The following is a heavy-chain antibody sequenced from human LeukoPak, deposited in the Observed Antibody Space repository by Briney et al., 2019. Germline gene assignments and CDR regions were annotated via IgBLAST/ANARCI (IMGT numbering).Heavy chain of an antibody. V-gene: IGHV4-39*07. CDR3: ARAPNYYDSSGYYPGNYYGMDV. Sequence: SETLSLTCTVSGGSISSSSYYWGWIRQPPGKGLEWIGSIYYSGSTYYNPSLKSRVTISVDTSKNQFSLKLSSVTAADTAVYYCARAPNYYDSSGYYPGNYYGMDVWGQGTTVTVSS. J-gene: IGHJ6*02. CDR1: GGSISSSSYY. CDR2: IYYSGST. D-gene: IGHD3-22*01.